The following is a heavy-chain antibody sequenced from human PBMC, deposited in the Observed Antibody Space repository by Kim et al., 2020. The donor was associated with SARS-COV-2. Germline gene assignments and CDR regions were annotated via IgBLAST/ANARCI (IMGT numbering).Heavy chain of an antibody. D-gene: IGHD4-17*01. CDR1: GGSISSSSYY. V-gene: IGHV4-39*07. J-gene: IGHJ1*01. CDR3: ARGPTYGDYDPVFEYF. Sequence: SETLSLTCTVSGGSISSSSYYWGWIRQPPGKGLEWIGSIYYSGSTYYNPSLKSRVTISVDTSKNQFSLKLSSVTAADTAVYYCARGPTYGDYDPVFEYF. CDR2: IYYSGST.